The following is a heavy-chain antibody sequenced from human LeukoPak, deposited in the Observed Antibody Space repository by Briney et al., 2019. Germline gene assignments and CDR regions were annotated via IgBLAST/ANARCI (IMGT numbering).Heavy chain of an antibody. Sequence: SGILSLTCAVSGGPISSSNWWSWVRQPPGKGLEWIGEIYHSGSTNYNPSLKSRVTISVDKSKNQFSLRLSSVTAADTAVYYCARKPFGEAFDYWGQGTLVTVSS. CDR2: IYHSGST. CDR1: GGPISSSNW. CDR3: ARKPFGEAFDY. J-gene: IGHJ4*02. D-gene: IGHD3-10*01. V-gene: IGHV4-4*02.